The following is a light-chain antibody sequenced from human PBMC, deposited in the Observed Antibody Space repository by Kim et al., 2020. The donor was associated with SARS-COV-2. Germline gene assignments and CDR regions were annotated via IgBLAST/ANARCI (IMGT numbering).Light chain of an antibody. Sequence: ELTQPPSASGTPGQRVTISCSGSSSNIGSNYVYWYQQLPGTAPKLLIYSNNQRPPGVPDRFSGSKSGTSASLAISGLRPEDEADYYCAAWDDSLSAVFGGGTQLTVL. V-gene: IGLV1-47*02. J-gene: IGLJ3*02. CDR3: AAWDDSLSAV. CDR2: SNN. CDR1: SSNIGSNY.